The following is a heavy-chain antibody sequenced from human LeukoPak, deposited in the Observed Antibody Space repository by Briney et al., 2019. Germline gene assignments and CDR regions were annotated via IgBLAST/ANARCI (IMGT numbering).Heavy chain of an antibody. CDR2: IYSGGST. V-gene: IGHV3-66*01. J-gene: IGHJ3*02. CDR3: ASCLGYCSTTSLGNDAFDI. CDR1: GFTVSSNY. Sequence: SGGSLRLSCAASGFTVSSNYMSWVRQAPGKGLEWVSVIYSGGSTYYADSVKGRFTISRDDSQNRLYLQMNSLKAADTAMYYCASCLGYCSTTSLGNDAFDIWDQGTMVTVSS. D-gene: IGHD2-2*01.